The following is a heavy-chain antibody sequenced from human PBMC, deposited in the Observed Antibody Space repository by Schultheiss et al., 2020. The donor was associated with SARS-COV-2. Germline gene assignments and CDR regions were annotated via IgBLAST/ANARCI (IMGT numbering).Heavy chain of an antibody. CDR2: ISYDGSHK. D-gene: IGHD2-2*01. CDR1: GFTFGDYA. J-gene: IGHJ3*02. CDR3: ARGGVVPAYEVGAFDI. V-gene: IGHV3-30*04. Sequence: GGSLRLSCTASGFTFGDYAMSWVRQAPGKGLEWVAVISYDGSHKDYADSVRGRFTISRDNSKNTLYLQMNSLRAEDTAVYYCARGGVVPAYEVGAFDIWGQGTMVTVSS.